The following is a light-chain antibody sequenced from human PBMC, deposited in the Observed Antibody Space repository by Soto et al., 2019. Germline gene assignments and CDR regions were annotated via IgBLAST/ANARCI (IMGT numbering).Light chain of an antibody. J-gene: IGKJ1*01. CDR2: DAS. CDR1: QIVSTNY. V-gene: IGKV3-20*01. Sequence: EIVLTQSPGTLSLSPGERATLSCRASQIVSTNYLAWYQQKPGRPPRLLIYDASRRATGIPDRFSGSGAGTDFPLTNSGLEPEDFVVYYCQHYGSSLWTFGRGTKVEIK. CDR3: QHYGSSLWT.